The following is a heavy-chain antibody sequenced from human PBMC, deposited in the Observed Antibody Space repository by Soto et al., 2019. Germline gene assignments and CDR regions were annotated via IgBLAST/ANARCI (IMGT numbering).Heavy chain of an antibody. CDR3: ARDLGAAAGNNWFDP. CDR2: IYYSGST. Sequence: SETLSLTSTVSGGSISSYYWSWIRQPTGKGLEWIGYIYYSGSTNYNPSLKSRVTISVDTSKNQFSLKLSSVTAADTAVYYCARDLGAAAGNNWFDPWGQGTLVTVS. CDR1: GGSISSYY. J-gene: IGHJ5*02. D-gene: IGHD6-13*01. V-gene: IGHV4-59*01.